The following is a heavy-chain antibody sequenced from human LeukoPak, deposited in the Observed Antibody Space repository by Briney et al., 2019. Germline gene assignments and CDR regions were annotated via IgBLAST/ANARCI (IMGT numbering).Heavy chain of an antibody. V-gene: IGHV4-39*01. J-gene: IGHJ5*02. CDR2: IYYSGST. CDR1: GGSISSSSYY. CDR3: ARQPRVLRFLEWLFYSWFDP. D-gene: IGHD3-3*01. Sequence: PSETLSLTCTVSGGSISSSSYYWGWIRQPPRKGLEWIGSIYYSGSTYYNPSLKSRVTISVDTSKNQFSLKLSSVTAADTAVYYCARQPRVLRFLEWLFYSWFDPWGQGTLVTVSS.